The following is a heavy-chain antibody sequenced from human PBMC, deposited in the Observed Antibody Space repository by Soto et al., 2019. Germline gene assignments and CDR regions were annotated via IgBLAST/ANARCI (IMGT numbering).Heavy chain of an antibody. CDR2: IHYTGSV. CDR3: VGEDDGGDRDYYGLDV. CDR1: GGSLNSEHYH. V-gene: IGHV4-30-4*01. Sequence: SETLSLTCTVSGGSLNSEHYHWTWIRQAPGKGLEWIGYIHYTGSVRYNPSLQSRITMSVDTSKNLFSLNLSSVTAADTAVYFCVGEDDGGDRDYYGLDVWGQGTMVTVSS. J-gene: IGHJ6*02. D-gene: IGHD2-21*02.